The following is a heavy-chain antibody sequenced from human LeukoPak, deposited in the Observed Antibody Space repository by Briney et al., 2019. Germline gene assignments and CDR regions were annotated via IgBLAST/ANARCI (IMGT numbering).Heavy chain of an antibody. CDR2: ISGSGGST. CDR1: GFTFSSYA. CDR3: AKGPDYYDSSGYYYDLSWYFDL. D-gene: IGHD3-22*01. V-gene: IGHV3-23*01. J-gene: IGHJ2*01. Sequence: GGSLRLSCAASGFTFSSYAMSWVRQAPGKGLEWVSAISGSGGSTYCADSVKGRFTISRDNSKNTLYLQMNSLRAEDTAVYYCAKGPDYYDSSGYYYDLSWYFDLWGRGTLVTVSS.